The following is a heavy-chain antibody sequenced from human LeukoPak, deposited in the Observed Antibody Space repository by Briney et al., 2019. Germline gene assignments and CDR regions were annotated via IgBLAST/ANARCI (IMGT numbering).Heavy chain of an antibody. V-gene: IGHV3-23*01. Sequence: GRSLRLSCAASGFTFSSYAMHWVRQAPGKGLEWVSSISGSSGSTYYADSVKGRVTISRDNSKNTLHLQMNSLRAEDTAVYYCAKLGPGYCSVGTCYSKWYYFDSWGQGTLVTVSS. D-gene: IGHD2-15*01. CDR3: AKLGPGYCSVGTCYSKWYYFDS. CDR2: ISGSSGST. J-gene: IGHJ4*02. CDR1: GFTFSSYA.